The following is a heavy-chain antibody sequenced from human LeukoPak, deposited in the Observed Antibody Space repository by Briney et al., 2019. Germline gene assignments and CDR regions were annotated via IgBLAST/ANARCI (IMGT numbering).Heavy chain of an antibody. Sequence: PSETLSLTCTVSGGSVSSGSYYWSWIRQPPGKGLEWIGYIYYSGSTNYNPSLKSRVTISVDTSKNQFSLKLSSVTAADTAVHYCARDFSAGKGRYYFDYWGQGTLVTVSS. CDR3: ARDFSAGKGRYYFDY. J-gene: IGHJ4*02. V-gene: IGHV4-61*01. CDR2: IYYSGST. CDR1: GGSVSSGSYY. D-gene: IGHD2/OR15-2a*01.